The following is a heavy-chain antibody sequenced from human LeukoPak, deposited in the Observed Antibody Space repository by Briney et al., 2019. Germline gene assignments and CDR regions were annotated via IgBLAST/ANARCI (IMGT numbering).Heavy chain of an antibody. CDR2: INPNSGGT. Sequence: ASVKVSCKASGYTFTGYYMHWVRQAPGQGLEWMGWINPNSGGTNYAQKFQGRVTMTRDTSISTAYMELSRLRSDDTAVYYCAREGGRGYYDFWSGYYAWFDPWGQGTLVTVSS. CDR3: AREGGRGYYDFWSGYYAWFDP. D-gene: IGHD3-3*01. V-gene: IGHV1-2*02. J-gene: IGHJ5*02. CDR1: GYTFTGYY.